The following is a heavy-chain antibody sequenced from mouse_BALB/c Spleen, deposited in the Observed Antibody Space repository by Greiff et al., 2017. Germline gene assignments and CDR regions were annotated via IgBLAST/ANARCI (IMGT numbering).Heavy chain of an antibody. CDR1: GYTFTSYN. Sequence: LQQSGAELVKPGASVKMSCKASGYTFTSYNMHWIKQTPGQGLEWIGAIYPGNGDTSYNQKFKGKATLTADKSSSTAYMQLSSLTSEDSAVYYCARTITGHYYAMDYWGQGTSVTVSS. J-gene: IGHJ4*01. D-gene: IGHD2-4*01. V-gene: IGHV1-12*01. CDR3: ARTITGHYYAMDY. CDR2: IYPGNGDT.